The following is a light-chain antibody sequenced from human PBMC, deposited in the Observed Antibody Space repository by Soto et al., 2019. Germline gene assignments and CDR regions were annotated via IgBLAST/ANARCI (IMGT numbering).Light chain of an antibody. CDR3: QEYGSSRT. CDR1: QSVTSSY. CDR2: GAY. V-gene: IGKV3-20*01. J-gene: IGKJ1*01. Sequence: EIVLTQSPGTLSLSPGERATLSCRASQSVTSSYLAWYQQKPGQAPRLLIYGAYNRATGIPDRFSGSGSGTDFPLTSSRLEAEDCAVYCCQEYGSSRTFGLGTEVEIK.